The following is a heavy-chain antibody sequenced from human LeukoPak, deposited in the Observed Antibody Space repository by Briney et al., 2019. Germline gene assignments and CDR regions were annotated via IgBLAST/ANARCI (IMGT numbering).Heavy chain of an antibody. CDR1: GFSFGGYA. CDR2: ISGSGSTA. V-gene: IGHV3-23*01. CDR3: AKATRGYTSAYVDY. J-gene: IGHJ4*02. Sequence: GGSLRLSCAASGFSFGGYAMSWVRQAPGKGLEWVSGISGSGSTAFYADSVQGRFTISRDNSKNTVYLQMNSLRVDDTALYYCAKATRGYTSAYVDYWGQGTLGTVSS. D-gene: IGHD6-19*01.